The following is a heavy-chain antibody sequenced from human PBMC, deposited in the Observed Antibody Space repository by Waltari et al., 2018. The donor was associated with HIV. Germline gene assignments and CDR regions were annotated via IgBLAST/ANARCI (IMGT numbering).Heavy chain of an antibody. CDR3: ARGAAAGNHFYYGMDV. Sequence: QVQLVQSGAEVKKPGSSVKVSCKASGGTFTSYGISWVRQAPGQGLEWMGRIIPILGITNYEQKFQGRVTITADKSTSTAYMELRSLRSEDTAVYYCARGAAAGNHFYYGMDVWGQGTTVTVSS. CDR1: GGTFTSYG. V-gene: IGHV1-69*04. CDR2: IIPILGIT. J-gene: IGHJ6*02. D-gene: IGHD6-13*01.